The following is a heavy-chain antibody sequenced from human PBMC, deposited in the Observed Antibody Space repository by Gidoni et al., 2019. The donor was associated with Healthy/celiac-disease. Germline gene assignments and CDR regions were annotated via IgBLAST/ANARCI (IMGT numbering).Heavy chain of an antibody. CDR2: INHSGST. V-gene: IGHV4-34*01. CDR1: GGSFSGYY. J-gene: IGHJ3*02. D-gene: IGHD3-22*01. CDR3: ARVGAMIVVVTQDDAFDI. Sequence: QVQLQQWGAGLLKPSETLSLTCAVYGGSFSGYYWSWIRQPPGKGLEWIGEINHSGSTNYNPSLKSRVTISVDTSKNQFSLKLSSVTAADTAVYYCARVGAMIVVVTQDDAFDIWGQGTMVTVSS.